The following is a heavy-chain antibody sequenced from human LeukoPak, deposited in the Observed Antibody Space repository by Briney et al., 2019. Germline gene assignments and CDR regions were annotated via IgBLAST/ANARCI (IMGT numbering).Heavy chain of an antibody. CDR3: ASGFYTNAFDI. CDR2: INPSGGST. CDR1: GYTFTSYY. V-gene: IGHV1-46*01. J-gene: IGHJ3*02. Sequence: GASVKVSCKASGYTFTSYYMHWVRQAPGQGLEWMGIINPSGGSTSYAQKFQGRVTMTRDTSTSTVYMGLSSLRSEDTAVYYCASGFYTNAFDIWGQGTMVTVSS.